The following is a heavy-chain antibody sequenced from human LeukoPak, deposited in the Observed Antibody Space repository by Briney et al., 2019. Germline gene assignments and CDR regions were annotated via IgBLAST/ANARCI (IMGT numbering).Heavy chain of an antibody. CDR1: GFTFSSYA. J-gene: IGHJ6*03. CDR2: ISSNGGST. CDR3: ARVYDFWSGYPNSGYMDV. D-gene: IGHD3-3*01. Sequence: GGSLRLSCAASGFTFSSYAMHWVRQAPGKGLEYVSAISSNGGSTYYANSVKGRFTTSRDNSKNTLYLQMGSLRAEDMAVYYCARVYDFWSGYPNSGYMDVWGKGTTVTVSS. V-gene: IGHV3-64*01.